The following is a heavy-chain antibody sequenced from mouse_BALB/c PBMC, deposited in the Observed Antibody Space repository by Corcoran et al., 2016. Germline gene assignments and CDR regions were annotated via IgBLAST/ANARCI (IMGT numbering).Heavy chain of an antibody. CDR2: INPYNDGT. J-gene: IGHJ4*01. V-gene: IGHV1S136*01. D-gene: IGHD1-1*01. Sequence: EVQLQQSGPELVKPGASVKMSCKASGYTFTSYVMHWVKQKPGQGLEWIGYINPYNDGTKYNEKFKGKATLTSDKSSSTAYMELSSLTSEDSAVYYCASDYYYGSSLYAMDYWGQGTSVTVSS. CDR1: GYTFTSYV. CDR3: ASDYYYGSSLYAMDY.